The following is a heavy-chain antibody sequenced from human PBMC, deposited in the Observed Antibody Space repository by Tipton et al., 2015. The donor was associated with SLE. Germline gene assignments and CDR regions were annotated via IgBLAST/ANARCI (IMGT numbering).Heavy chain of an antibody. CDR2: IYYSGST. D-gene: IGHD1-26*01. V-gene: IGHV4-59*01. CDR3: ARDKFEGDYGIDV. CDR1: GGSISSYY. Sequence: TLSLTCTVSGGSISSYYWSWIRQPPGKGLEWIGYIYYSGSTNYNPSLKSRVTISVDTSKNQFSLKLSSVTAADTAVYYCARDKFEGDYGIDVWGQGTTVTVSS. J-gene: IGHJ6*02.